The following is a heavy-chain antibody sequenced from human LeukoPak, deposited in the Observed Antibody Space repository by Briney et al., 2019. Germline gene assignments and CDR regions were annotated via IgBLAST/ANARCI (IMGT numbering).Heavy chain of an antibody. Sequence: SETLSLTCTVSGGSISSYYWSWIRQPPGKGLEWIGYIYYSGSTNYNPSLKSRVTISVDTSKNQFSLKLSSVTAADTAVYYCARVPATITGYSDAFDIWSQGTMVTVSS. CDR2: IYYSGST. CDR3: ARVPATITGYSDAFDI. CDR1: GGSISSYY. J-gene: IGHJ3*02. V-gene: IGHV4-59*01. D-gene: IGHD5-12*01.